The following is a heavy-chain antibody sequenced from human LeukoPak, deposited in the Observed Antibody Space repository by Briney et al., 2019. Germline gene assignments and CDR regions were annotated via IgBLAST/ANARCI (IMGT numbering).Heavy chain of an antibody. CDR1: GFTFSDYY. CDR2: ISSSGSTI. J-gene: IGHJ6*02. CDR3: ARSQGVDYYYGMDV. V-gene: IGHV3-11*01. D-gene: IGHD2-15*01. Sequence: PGGSLRLSCVASGFTFSDYYMSWIRQAPGKGLEWVSYISSSGSTIYYADSVKGRFTISRDNAKNSLYLQMNSLRAEDTAVYYCARSQGVDYYYGMDVWGQGTTVTVSS.